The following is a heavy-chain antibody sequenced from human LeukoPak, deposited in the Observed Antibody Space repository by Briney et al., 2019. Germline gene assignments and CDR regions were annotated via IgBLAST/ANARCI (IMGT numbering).Heavy chain of an antibody. CDR3: ARDLAYGSGQNWFDP. Sequence: ASVKLSCKVSGYTLTELSIHWVRQAPGQGLERKGWINPNSGGTNYAQKFQGRGTMTSDTSISTAYMELSRLRSDDTAVYYCARDLAYGSGQNWFDPWGQGTLVTVSS. CDR2: INPNSGGT. J-gene: IGHJ5*02. D-gene: IGHD3-10*01. V-gene: IGHV1-2*02. CDR1: GYTLTELS.